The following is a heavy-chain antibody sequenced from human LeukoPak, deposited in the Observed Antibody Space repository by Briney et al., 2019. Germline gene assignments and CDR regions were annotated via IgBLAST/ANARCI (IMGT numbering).Heavy chain of an antibody. D-gene: IGHD3-22*01. CDR3: ARDRYPSSGYYYEDTFQV. CDR2: ISAYDGNT. Sequence: ASVKVSCKASGYTFTTYGISWVRQAPGQGLEWMGWISAYDGNTNYAQKVQGRVTMTIDTSTSTAYMELRSLTSDGTAVYYCARDRYPSSGYYYEDTFQVWGQGTMVTVSS. CDR1: GYTFTTYG. J-gene: IGHJ3*01. V-gene: IGHV1-18*01.